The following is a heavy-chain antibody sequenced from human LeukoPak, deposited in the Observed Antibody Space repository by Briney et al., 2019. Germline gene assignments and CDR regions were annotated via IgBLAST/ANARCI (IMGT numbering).Heavy chain of an antibody. CDR1: GGSFSGYY. CDR3: ARAGPSMVAPPGY. V-gene: IGHV4-34*01. CDR2: INHSGST. D-gene: IGHD4/OR15-4a*01. Sequence: SETLSLTCAVYGGSFSGYYWSWIRQPPGKGPEWIGEINHSGSTNYNPSLKSRVTISVDTSKNQFSLKLSSVTAADTAVYYCARAGPSMVAPPGYWGQGTLVTVSS. J-gene: IGHJ4*02.